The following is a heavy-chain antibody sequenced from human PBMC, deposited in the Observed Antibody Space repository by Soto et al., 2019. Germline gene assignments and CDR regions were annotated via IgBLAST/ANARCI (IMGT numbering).Heavy chain of an antibody. J-gene: IGHJ4*02. CDR2: TYYRSKWYN. CDR1: GDSVSSNSVA. CDR3: AKDPYDSSGGDY. Sequence: PSQTLSLTCAISGDSVSSNSVAWNWIRQSPSRGLEWLGRTYYRSKWYNDFAPSVKSRITINADTSKNTLYLQMNSLRAEDTAVYYCAKDPYDSSGGDYWGQGTLVTVSS. D-gene: IGHD3-22*01. V-gene: IGHV6-1*01.